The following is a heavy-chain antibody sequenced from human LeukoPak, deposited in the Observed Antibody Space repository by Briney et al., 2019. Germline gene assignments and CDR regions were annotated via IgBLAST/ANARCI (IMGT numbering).Heavy chain of an antibody. D-gene: IGHD6-19*01. Sequence: SETLSLTCSVSGGSISGYYWGWIRQPPGKGLEWIGSIYYSGSTYYNPSLKSRVTISVDTSKNQFSLKLSSVTAADTAVYYCARSSGYFDYWGQGTLVTVSS. CDR2: IYYSGST. CDR1: GGSISGYY. V-gene: IGHV4-39*07. CDR3: ARSSGYFDY. J-gene: IGHJ4*02.